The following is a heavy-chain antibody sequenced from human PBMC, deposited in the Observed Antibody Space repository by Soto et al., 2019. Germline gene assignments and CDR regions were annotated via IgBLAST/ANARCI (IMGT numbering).Heavy chain of an antibody. V-gene: IGHV1-2*04. CDR1: GYTFTGYY. CDR2: INPNSGGT. CDR3: ARGPYCTNGVCYCDY. J-gene: IGHJ4*02. D-gene: IGHD2-8*01. Sequence: ASVKVSCKASGYTFTGYYMHWVRQAPGQGLEWMGWINPNSGGTNYAQKFQGWVTMTRDTSISTAYMELSRLRSDDTAVYYCARGPYCTNGVCYCDYWGQGTLVTVSS.